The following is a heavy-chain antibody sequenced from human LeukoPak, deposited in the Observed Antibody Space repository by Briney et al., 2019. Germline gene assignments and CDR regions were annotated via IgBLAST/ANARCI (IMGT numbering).Heavy chain of an antibody. V-gene: IGHV3-7*03. Sequence: GGSLRLSCAASGFTFSNYWMSWVRQAPGKGLEWVANIKEDGSEKYYVDSVKGRFTISRDNAKNSPYLQMNSLRAEDTAVYYCARESPYYYDSPDAFDIWGQGTMVTVSS. J-gene: IGHJ3*02. CDR2: IKEDGSEK. CDR1: GFTFSNYW. CDR3: ARESPYYYDSPDAFDI. D-gene: IGHD3-22*01.